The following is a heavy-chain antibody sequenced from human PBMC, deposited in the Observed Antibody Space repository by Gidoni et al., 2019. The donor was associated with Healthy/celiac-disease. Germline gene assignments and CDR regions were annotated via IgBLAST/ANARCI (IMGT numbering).Heavy chain of an antibody. V-gene: IGHV1-2*04. CDR3: ARPRVEYSYGTEDAFDI. CDR2: INPNSGGT. Sequence: QVQLVQSGAEVKKPGASVKVSCKASGYTFTGYYMHWVRQAPGQGLEWMGWINPNSGGTNYAQKFQGWVTMTRDTSISTAYMELSRLRSDDTAVYYCARPRVEYSYGTEDAFDIWGQGTMVTVSS. J-gene: IGHJ3*02. D-gene: IGHD5-18*01. CDR1: GYTFTGYY.